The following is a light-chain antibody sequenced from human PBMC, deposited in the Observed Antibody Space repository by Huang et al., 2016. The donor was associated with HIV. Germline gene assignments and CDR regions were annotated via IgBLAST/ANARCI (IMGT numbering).Light chain of an antibody. CDR1: QGISSY. Sequence: AIRITQSPSSLSASTGERVTITCRASQGISSYLAGYQQKPGKAPKLLIYAASTLQSGVPSRFSGSGSGTDFTLTISCLQSEDFATYYCQQYYSYPRTFGQGTKVEIK. J-gene: IGKJ1*01. CDR2: AAS. V-gene: IGKV1-8*01. CDR3: QQYYSYPRT.